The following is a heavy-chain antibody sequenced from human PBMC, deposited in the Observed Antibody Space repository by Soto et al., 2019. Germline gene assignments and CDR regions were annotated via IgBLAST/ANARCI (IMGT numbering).Heavy chain of an antibody. CDR2: ISAYNGNT. V-gene: IGHV1-18*01. Sequence: QVQLVQSGAEVKKPGASVKVSCKASGYTFTSYGISWVRQAPGQGLEWMGWISAYNGNTNYAQKLQGRVTMNTDTSTSTAYMELRSLRSDDTAVYYCARDGGGVVVAATRGAFDIWGQGTMVTVSS. J-gene: IGHJ3*02. CDR3: ARDGGGVVVAATRGAFDI. D-gene: IGHD2-15*01. CDR1: GYTFTSYG.